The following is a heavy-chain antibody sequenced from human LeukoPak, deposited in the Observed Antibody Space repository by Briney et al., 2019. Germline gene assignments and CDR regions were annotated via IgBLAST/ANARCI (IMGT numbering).Heavy chain of an antibody. D-gene: IGHD6-13*01. V-gene: IGHV3-21*01. CDR3: ARATGYDATFDY. J-gene: IGHJ4*02. CDR2: ISSSSNYI. Sequence: GGSLRLSCAASGFTFSSYSMNWVRQAPGKGLEWGSSISSSSNYIYYADSMKGRFTISRDNAKNSLYLQMNSLRAEDTAVYFCARATGYDATFDYWGQGTLVTVSS. CDR1: GFTFSSYS.